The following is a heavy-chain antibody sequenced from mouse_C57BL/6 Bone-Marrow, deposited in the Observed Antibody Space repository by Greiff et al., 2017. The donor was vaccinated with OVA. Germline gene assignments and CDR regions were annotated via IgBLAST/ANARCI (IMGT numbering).Heavy chain of an antibody. D-gene: IGHD3-2*02. Sequence: QVQLQQSGPELVKPGASVKISCKASGYAFSSSWMNWVKQRPGKGLEWIGRIYPGDGDTNYNGKFKGKATLTADKSSSTAYMQLSSLTSEDAAVYFCARRGTAQACAYWGQGTLVTVSA. CDR2: IYPGDGDT. J-gene: IGHJ3*01. CDR3: ARRGTAQACAY. CDR1: GYAFSSSW. V-gene: IGHV1-82*01.